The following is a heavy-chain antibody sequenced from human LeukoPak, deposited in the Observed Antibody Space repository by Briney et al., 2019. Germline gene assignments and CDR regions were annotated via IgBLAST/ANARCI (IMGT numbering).Heavy chain of an antibody. CDR3: ARGYSSYYPDAFDI. J-gene: IGHJ3*02. D-gene: IGHD5-12*01. CDR2: ISSSSSYI. Sequence: AGGSLRLSCAASGFTFSTYSMNWVRQAPGKGLEWVSFISSSSSYIYYADSVKGRFTISRDNAKNSLYLQMNSLRAEDTAVYYCARGYSSYYPDAFDIWGQGTMVTVSS. CDR1: GFTFSTYS. V-gene: IGHV3-21*01.